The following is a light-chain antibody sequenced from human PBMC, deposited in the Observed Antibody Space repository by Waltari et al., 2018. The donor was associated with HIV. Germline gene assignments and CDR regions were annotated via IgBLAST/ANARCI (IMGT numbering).Light chain of an antibody. CDR1: TLPKKY. V-gene: IGLV3-10*01. J-gene: IGLJ3*02. Sequence: SYELTQPPSVSVSPGQTARITCSGDTLPKKYSPWYQQKSGQAPVLVIYEDLKRPSGMPERFSGSSSGTMAILTISGAQVEDEADYYCYSTESSGTHRVFGGGTKLTVL. CDR3: YSTESSGTHRV. CDR2: EDL.